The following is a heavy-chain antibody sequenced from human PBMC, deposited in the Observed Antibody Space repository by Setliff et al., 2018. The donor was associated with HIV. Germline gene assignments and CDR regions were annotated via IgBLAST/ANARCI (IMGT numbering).Heavy chain of an antibody. CDR2: ISRDGDNS. Sequence: GSLRLSCVASGFTFTNYYMHWVRQVPGKGLVWVSLISRDGDNSHYADSVKGRFTISRDNAKNTLYLQMNSLRVEDTAVYYCARCPRYCSGSGCDPQYSHMDVWGQGTTVTVSS. CDR3: ARCPRYCSGSGCDPQYSHMDV. V-gene: IGHV3-74*01. D-gene: IGHD2-15*01. CDR1: GFTFTNYY. J-gene: IGHJ6*03.